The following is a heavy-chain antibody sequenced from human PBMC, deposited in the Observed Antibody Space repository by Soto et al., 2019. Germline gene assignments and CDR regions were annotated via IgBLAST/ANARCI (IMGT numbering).Heavy chain of an antibody. J-gene: IGHJ4*02. CDR2: IVVGSGNT. CDR1: GFTFTSSA. D-gene: IGHD1-26*01. Sequence: GASVKVSCKASGFTFTSSAVQWVRQARGQRLEWIGWIVVGSGNTNYAQKFQERVTITRDMSTSTAYMELSSLRSEDTAVYYCAADKGVVVGELLPSFWGQGTLVTVS. V-gene: IGHV1-58*01. CDR3: AADKGVVVGELLPSF.